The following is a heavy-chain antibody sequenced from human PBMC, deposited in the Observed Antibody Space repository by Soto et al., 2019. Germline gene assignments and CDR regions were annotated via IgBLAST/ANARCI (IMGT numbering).Heavy chain of an antibody. Sequence: ELQLVESGGGLVQPGRSLRLSCAASGFTFDDYAMHWVRQAPGKGLEWVSGISWNSGSIGYADSVKGRFTISRDNAKNSLYLQMNSLRAEDTAFYYCAKDPSLRGDAFDIWGHGKMVTVSS. CDR3: AKDPSLRGDAFDI. CDR2: ISWNSGSI. CDR1: GFTFDDYA. J-gene: IGHJ3*02. V-gene: IGHV3-9*01.